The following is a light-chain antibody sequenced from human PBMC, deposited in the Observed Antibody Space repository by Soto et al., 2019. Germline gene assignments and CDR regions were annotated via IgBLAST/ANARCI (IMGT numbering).Light chain of an antibody. CDR1: SGSIASNY. J-gene: IGLJ2*01. Sequence: NFMLTQPHSVSESPGKTVTISCTRSSGSIASNYVQXYQQRPGSAPTTVIYEDNQRPSGVPDRFSGSIDSSSNSASLTISGLKTXDEADYYCQSYDSSIVVFGGGTKLTVL. V-gene: IGLV6-57*04. CDR2: EDN. CDR3: QSYDSSIVV.